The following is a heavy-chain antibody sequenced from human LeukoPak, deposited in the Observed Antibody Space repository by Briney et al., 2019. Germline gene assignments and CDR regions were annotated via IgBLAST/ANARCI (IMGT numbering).Heavy chain of an antibody. J-gene: IGHJ4*02. CDR3: AKGSAVGRPYYFDS. Sequence: GSLRLSCAASGFIFSRYAMSWVRQAPGKGLEWVSAIGGDGGSTYSADSVKGRFTISRDDSKNTLYLQMNSLTAEDTAVYYCAKGSAVGRPYYFDSWGQGTLVTVSS. CDR1: GFIFSRYA. V-gene: IGHV3-23*01. D-gene: IGHD6-6*01. CDR2: IGGDGGST.